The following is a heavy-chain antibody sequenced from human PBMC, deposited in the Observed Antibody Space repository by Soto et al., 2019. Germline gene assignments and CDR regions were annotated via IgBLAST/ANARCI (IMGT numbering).Heavy chain of an antibody. D-gene: IGHD6-19*01. Sequence: ASVKVSCKASGYSFTSYYIHWVRQAPGQGLEWMGIINPSGGSTTYAQRFQGRVTMTRDTSTSTVYMELSSLRSEDTAVYYCARGSSGWYAPFYWGQGSMVIVSS. CDR1: GYSFTSYY. J-gene: IGHJ4*02. CDR3: ARGSSGWYAPFY. CDR2: INPSGGST. V-gene: IGHV1-46*03.